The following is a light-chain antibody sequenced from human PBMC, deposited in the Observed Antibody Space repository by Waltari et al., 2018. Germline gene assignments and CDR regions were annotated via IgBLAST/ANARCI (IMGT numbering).Light chain of an antibody. CDR3: GSYAGFDTAV. V-gene: IGLV2-23*02. CDR2: EVT. Sequence: QSALTQPASVSASPGPSLTISCPGTSSDVGNYNLVSWYQQHPGKAPKLMIYEVTKRPSGVSNRFSGSKSGNTASLTISGLQAEDEGDYYCGSYAGFDTAVFGGGTKVTVL. CDR1: SSDVGNYNL. J-gene: IGLJ2*01.